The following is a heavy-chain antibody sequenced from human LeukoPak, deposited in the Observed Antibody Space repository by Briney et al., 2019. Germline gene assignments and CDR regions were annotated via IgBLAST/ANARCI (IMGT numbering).Heavy chain of an antibody. CDR1: GYIFTDFY. D-gene: IGHD2-15*01. CDR3: ARGLLPMSNWFDP. J-gene: IGHJ5*02. V-gene: IGHV1-2*02. Sequence: ASVKVSCKASGYIFTDFYIRWVRRTAGQGLEWIGCINPNNGGTTYAQRFQGRVSMTRDTSITTAYMQLTRLRSDDTAVYYCARGLLPMSNWFDPWGLGTVVTVSS. CDR2: INPNNGGT.